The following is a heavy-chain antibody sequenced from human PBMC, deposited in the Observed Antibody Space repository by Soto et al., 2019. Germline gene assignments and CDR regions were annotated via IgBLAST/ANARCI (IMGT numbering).Heavy chain of an antibody. CDR3: ARGKVVPPYYYYYYMDV. CDR1: GFTFSSYG. D-gene: IGHD2-2*01. J-gene: IGHJ6*03. V-gene: IGHV3-33*01. Sequence: PGGSLRLSCAASGFTFSSYGMHWVRQAPGKGLEWVTVIWYDGSNKYYADSVKGRFTISRDNSKNKLYLQMNSLRAEDTAVYYCARGKVVPPYYYYYYMDVWGKGTTVTVSS. CDR2: IWYDGSNK.